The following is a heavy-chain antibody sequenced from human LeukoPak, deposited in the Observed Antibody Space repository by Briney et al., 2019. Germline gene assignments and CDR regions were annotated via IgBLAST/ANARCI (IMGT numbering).Heavy chain of an antibody. Sequence: TGESLRISCKGSGYRFTSYWISWVRQMPGKGLEWMGIIYPGDYETRYSPSFQGLVTISVDKSISTAYLQWSSLKASDTAMYYCAIPPGYCGNDCSFDHWGQGTLVTVSS. D-gene: IGHD2-21*02. CDR2: IYPGDYET. J-gene: IGHJ4*02. CDR1: GYRFTSYW. CDR3: AIPPGYCGNDCSFDH. V-gene: IGHV5-51*01.